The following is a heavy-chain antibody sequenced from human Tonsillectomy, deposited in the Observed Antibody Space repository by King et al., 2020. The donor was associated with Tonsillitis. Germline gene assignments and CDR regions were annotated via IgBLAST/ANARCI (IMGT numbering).Heavy chain of an antibody. D-gene: IGHD5-24*01. CDR2: IIPMVGIA. CDR1: GVSFTSYA. J-gene: IGHJ1*01. CDR3: ARARDGSMDAEYFHH. Sequence: QLVQSGAEVKKPGSSVTVSCKASGVSFTSYAISWVRQAPGQGLEWMGRIIPMVGIANYTQKLQGRVTITADKSTSTAYMELSSLRSDDTAVYFCARARDGSMDAEYFHHWGQGTLVTVSS. V-gene: IGHV1-69*04.